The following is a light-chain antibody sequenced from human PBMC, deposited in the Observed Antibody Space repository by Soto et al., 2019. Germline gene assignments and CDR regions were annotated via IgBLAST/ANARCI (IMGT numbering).Light chain of an antibody. V-gene: IGKV3-15*01. J-gene: IGKJ5*01. CDR1: QSVSNN. CDR3: QQYSNWPPIT. Sequence: EIVMTQSPATLSVSPGERATLSCRASQSVSNNLAWYQQQPGQAPRLLIYDTSTRATGIPARFSGSGSGTEFTLTISSLQSEDFAVYYCQQYSNWPPITFGQGTRLEIK. CDR2: DTS.